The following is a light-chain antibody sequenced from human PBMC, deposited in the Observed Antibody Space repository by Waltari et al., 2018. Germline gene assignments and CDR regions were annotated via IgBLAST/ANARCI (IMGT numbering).Light chain of an antibody. CDR2: DVT. Sequence: QAALTQPPSVSGSPGQSVTISCTGTSSDIGGYNYVSWYQQHPDKAPKVMIYDVTQRPSGVSDRFSCSKSGNTASLTISGLQPEDEADYYCSSYAGSNTFLFGGGARLTVL. CDR1: SSDIGGYNY. V-gene: IGLV2-11*01. J-gene: IGLJ2*01. CDR3: SSYAGSNTFL.